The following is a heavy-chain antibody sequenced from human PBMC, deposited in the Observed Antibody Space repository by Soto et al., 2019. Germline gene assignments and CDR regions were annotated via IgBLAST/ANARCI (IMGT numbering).Heavy chain of an antibody. D-gene: IGHD2-2*01. CDR3: ARGALIVVVTAARSFYYMDV. Sequence: SETLSLTCAVYGESFSGYYWTWIRQTPGKGLEWIGEVNHSGSTNYNPSLKSRVTISVDTSKNQFSLKLSSVTAADTAVYFCARGALIVVVTAARSFYYMDVWGKGTTVTVSS. CDR1: GESFSGYY. V-gene: IGHV4-34*01. J-gene: IGHJ6*03. CDR2: VNHSGST.